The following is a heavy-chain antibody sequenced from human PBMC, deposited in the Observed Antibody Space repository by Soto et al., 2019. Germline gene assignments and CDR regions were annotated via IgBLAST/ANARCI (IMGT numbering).Heavy chain of an antibody. CDR2: IYPGDSDT. Sequence: GESLKISCKGSGFSFTNYWIGWVRQIPGKGLEWMGLIYPGDSDTRYSSSFQGQVTISADKSISTAYLQWSSLKASDTAMYYCARRGQTAVYYYYGMDVWGQGTTVTVSS. V-gene: IGHV5-51*01. J-gene: IGHJ6*02. CDR1: GFSFTNYW. CDR3: ARRGQTAVYYYYGMDV.